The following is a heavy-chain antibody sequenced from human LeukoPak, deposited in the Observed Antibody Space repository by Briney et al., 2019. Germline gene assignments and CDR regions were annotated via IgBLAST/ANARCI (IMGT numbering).Heavy chain of an antibody. J-gene: IGHJ4*02. CDR2: ICYSGST. Sequence: SETLSLTCTVSGGSISSSSYYWGWIRQPPGKVLEWIGYICYSGSTNYNPSLKSRVTASVDTSKNQFSLKLSAVTAADTAVYYCARGGYDSSGYYYAYYFDYWGQGTLVTVSS. CDR1: GGSISSSSYY. CDR3: ARGGYDSSGYYYAYYFDY. V-gene: IGHV4-61*05. D-gene: IGHD3-22*01.